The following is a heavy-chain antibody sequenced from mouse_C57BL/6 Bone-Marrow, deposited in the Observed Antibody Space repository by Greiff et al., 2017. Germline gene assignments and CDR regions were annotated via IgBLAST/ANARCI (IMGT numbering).Heavy chain of an antibody. V-gene: IGHV5-4*03. CDR1: GFTFSSYA. CDR2: ISDGGSYT. Sequence: DVHLVESGGGLVKPGGSLKLSCAASGFTFSSYAMSWVRQTPEKRLEWVATISDGGSYTYYPDNVKGRFTISRDNAKNNLYLQMSHLKSEDTAMYYCARRWFAYWGQGTLVTVSA. CDR3: ARRWFAY. J-gene: IGHJ3*01.